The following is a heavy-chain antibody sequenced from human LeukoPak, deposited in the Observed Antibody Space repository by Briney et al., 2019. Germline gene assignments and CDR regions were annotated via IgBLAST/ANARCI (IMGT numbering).Heavy chain of an antibody. Sequence: SETLSLTCIISGGSISSSSYYWGWLRQPPGKGLEWIGNIYYSGSNYYNPSLKSRVTISVDTSKNQFSLKLSSVTAADTAVYYCARLSHYYDSSGYYLGAYYFDSWGQGTPVTVSS. CDR2: IYYSGSN. CDR3: ARLSHYYDSSGYYLGAYYFDS. J-gene: IGHJ4*02. CDR1: GGSISSSSYY. D-gene: IGHD3-22*01. V-gene: IGHV4-39*01.